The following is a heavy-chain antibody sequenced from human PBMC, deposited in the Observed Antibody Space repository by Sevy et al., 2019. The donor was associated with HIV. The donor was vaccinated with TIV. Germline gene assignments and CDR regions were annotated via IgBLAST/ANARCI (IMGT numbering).Heavy chain of an antibody. D-gene: IGHD3-9*01. CDR3: AKDFTGYNGMDV. CDR1: GISFTTSG. Sequence: GGSLRLSCVVSGISFTTSGMHWVRQAPGKGLEWVAVISYNVRDKFYAESVKGRSTISRDNSKNMLYLQMNSLRAEDSAVYYCAKDFTGYNGMDVWGQGTMVTVSS. V-gene: IGHV3-30*18. J-gene: IGHJ6*02. CDR2: ISYNVRDK.